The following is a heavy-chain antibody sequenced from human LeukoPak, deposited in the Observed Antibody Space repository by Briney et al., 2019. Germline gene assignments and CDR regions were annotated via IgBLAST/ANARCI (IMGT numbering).Heavy chain of an antibody. D-gene: IGHD3-16*02. V-gene: IGHV1-8*01. Sequence: ASVKVSCKASGYIFSNYDINWVRQAPGHGLEWMGWMNPNSGRRVYAQKFQGRVTMTRNGSINTAYMELTSLRSDDGAVYYCARGLRSDYWGQGTLVTVSS. CDR2: MNPNSGRR. CDR1: GYIFSNYD. J-gene: IGHJ4*02. CDR3: ARGLRSDY.